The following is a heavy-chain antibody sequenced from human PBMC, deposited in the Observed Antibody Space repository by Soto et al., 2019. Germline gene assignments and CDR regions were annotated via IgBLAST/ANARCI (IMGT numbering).Heavy chain of an antibody. J-gene: IGHJ6*03. D-gene: IGHD6-6*01. Sequence: GGSLRLSCAASGFTFSSYSMNWVRQAPGKGLEWVSSISSSSSYIYYADSVKGRFTISRDNAKNSLYLQMNSLRAEDTAVYYCARATSIAARRYYYYYMDVWGKGTTVTVSS. CDR3: ARATSIAARRYYYYYMDV. CDR1: GFTFSSYS. CDR2: ISSSSSYI. V-gene: IGHV3-21*01.